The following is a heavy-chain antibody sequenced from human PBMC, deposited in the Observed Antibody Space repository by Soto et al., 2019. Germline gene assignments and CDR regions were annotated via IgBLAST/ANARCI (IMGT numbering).Heavy chain of an antibody. CDR1: GFTFSDYY. CDR3: ARGGTNSYYYAMDV. V-gene: IGHV3-11*01. Sequence: QVQLVESGGGLVKPGGSLRLSCAASGFTFSDYYMSWIRQAPGKGLEWVSYISSSAGTIYYADSVKGRFTISRDNAKNSLHLQMNSLRAEDTAVYHCARGGTNSYYYAMDVWGQGTTVTVSS. CDR2: ISSSAGTI. J-gene: IGHJ6*02.